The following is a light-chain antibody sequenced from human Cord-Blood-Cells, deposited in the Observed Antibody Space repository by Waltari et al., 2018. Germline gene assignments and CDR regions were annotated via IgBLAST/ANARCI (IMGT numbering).Light chain of an antibody. Sequence: QSALTQPASVSGPPGQSITISCTGTSSDVGGYNYASWSQQHPVKAPKIMIYDVSNRPSGLSKRFSGPKPGNTAALTISGLQDDDEADYYCSSYTSSSTWVFGGGTMLTVL. V-gene: IGLV2-14*01. J-gene: IGLJ3*02. CDR3: SSYTSSSTWV. CDR2: DVS. CDR1: SSDVGGYNY.